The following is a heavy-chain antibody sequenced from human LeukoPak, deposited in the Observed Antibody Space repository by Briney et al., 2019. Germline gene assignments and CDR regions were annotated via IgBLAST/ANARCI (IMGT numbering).Heavy chain of an antibody. D-gene: IGHD1-20*01. V-gene: IGHV1-69*13. Sequence: GASVTVSCKASVDTFTTYSINWVRQAPGQGLEWMGGIIATHGTGNYAQKFQGRLTITADESTAYTELSSLTSEDTAVYYCARGHRYNWNPLYYYMDLWGKGTTVTVSS. CDR3: ARGHRYNWNPLYYYMDL. CDR1: VDTFTTYS. J-gene: IGHJ6*03. CDR2: IIATHGTG.